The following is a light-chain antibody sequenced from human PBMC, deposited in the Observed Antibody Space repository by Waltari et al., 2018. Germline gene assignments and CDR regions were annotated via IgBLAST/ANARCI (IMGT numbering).Light chain of an antibody. CDR3: ASQRPDGVVL. J-gene: IGLJ3*02. CDR1: GTAIATSDF. Sequence: QSALTQPASVSGSPGQSITISCAGIGTAIATSDFVSWYQHHPVRAPQVIIYDVTNRPSGISARFSAAKSADTASLTISGLQAEDEGDYYCASQRPDGVVLFGGGTRVTVL. CDR2: DVT. V-gene: IGLV2-14*03.